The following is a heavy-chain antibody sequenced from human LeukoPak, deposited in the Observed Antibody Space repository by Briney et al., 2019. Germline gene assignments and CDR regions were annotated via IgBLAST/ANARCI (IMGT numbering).Heavy chain of an antibody. V-gene: IGHV3-15*01. CDR1: GFTFDIAW. D-gene: IGHD5-24*01. CDR2: IKSKNDGAAT. CDR3: VSRDAYKPRYFMDV. J-gene: IGHJ6*03. Sequence: GGSLRLSCAVSGFTFDIAWMNWVRQAPGEGLEWLGRIKSKNDGAATDYAAPVRGRFTISTDDSKNTLYLQMNSLKTEDTAVYYCVSRDAYKPRYFMDVWGKGTTVTVSS.